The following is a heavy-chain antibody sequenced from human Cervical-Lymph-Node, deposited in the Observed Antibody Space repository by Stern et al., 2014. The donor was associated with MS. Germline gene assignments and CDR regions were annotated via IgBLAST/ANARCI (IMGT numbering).Heavy chain of an antibody. CDR3: ARDCSVGTCYDPRYYYGMDI. CDR1: GFSFSSYW. Sequence: EVHLVESGGGLVQPGGSLRLSCETSGFSFSSYWMTWVRQAPGRGLEWVATMKQDGSEKYYEDSVKGRFTISRDNAKNSLYLQMSSLRAEDAAVYYCARDCSVGTCYDPRYYYGMDIWGQGTTVTVSS. CDR2: MKQDGSEK. J-gene: IGHJ6*02. D-gene: IGHD2-15*01. V-gene: IGHV3-7*01.